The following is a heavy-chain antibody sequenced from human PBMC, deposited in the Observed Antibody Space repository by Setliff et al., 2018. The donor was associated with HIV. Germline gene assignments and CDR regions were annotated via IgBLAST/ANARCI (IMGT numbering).Heavy chain of an antibody. Sequence: PSETLSLTCPVSGGSISSSSYYWGWIRQPPGKGLEWIVSIYYSGGTYYKSSLKSRVLISLDTSKNQFSLKLKSVTAADTAVYYCARSYCGGGLCFRGLDLWGQGTTVTVSS. CDR2: IYYSGGT. CDR3: ARSYCGGGLCFRGLDL. V-gene: IGHV4-39*07. J-gene: IGHJ6*02. D-gene: IGHD2-21*01. CDR1: GGSISSSSYY.